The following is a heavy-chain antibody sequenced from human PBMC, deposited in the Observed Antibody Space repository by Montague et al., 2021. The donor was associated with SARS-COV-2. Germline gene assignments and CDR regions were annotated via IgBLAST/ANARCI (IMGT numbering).Heavy chain of an antibody. CDR3: ASDVGKGFSGYETEWGLDD. CDR2: LYFGAGT. J-gene: IGHJ4*02. Sequence: SETLSLTCTVSGGSISGNNYFWGCIRQPPGKGLEWIGSLYFGAGTYSNPSLKSRVTISVATSKHQFSLKLTSVTAADTAVYWCASDVGKGFSGYETEWGLDDWGQGTLVSVSS. D-gene: IGHD5-12*01. CDR1: GGSISGNNYF. V-gene: IGHV4-39*07.